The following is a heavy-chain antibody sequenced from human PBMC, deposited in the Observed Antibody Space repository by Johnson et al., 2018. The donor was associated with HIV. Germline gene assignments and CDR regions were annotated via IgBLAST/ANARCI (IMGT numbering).Heavy chain of an antibody. CDR2: VKSKTDGGTT. CDR3: TTGLYWNDAFDI. D-gene: IGHD1-1*01. V-gene: IGHV3-15*01. J-gene: IGHJ3*02. Sequence: VQLVESGGGVVRPGGSLRLSCAASGFTFSDAWMNWVRQAPGKGLEWVGRVKSKTDGGTTDYAAPVKGRFTISRDASKNALYLQMSSLKTEDTAVYYCTTGLYWNDAFDIWGQGTMVTVSS. CDR1: GFTFSDAW.